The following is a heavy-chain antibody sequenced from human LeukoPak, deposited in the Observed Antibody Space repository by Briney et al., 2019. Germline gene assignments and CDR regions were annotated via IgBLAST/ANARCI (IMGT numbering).Heavy chain of an antibody. J-gene: IGHJ4*02. CDR3: AKDTTLCYFDY. V-gene: IGHV3-30*02. D-gene: IGHD3-16*01. CDR1: GFTFSSYG. Sequence: HSGGSLGLSCVASGFTFSSYGMHWIRQAPGKGLEWVAFIRNDGSIIYNADSVKGRFTISRDNSKNTLYLQMNSLRADDTAVYYCAKDTTLCYFDYWGQGTLVTVSS. CDR2: IRNDGSII.